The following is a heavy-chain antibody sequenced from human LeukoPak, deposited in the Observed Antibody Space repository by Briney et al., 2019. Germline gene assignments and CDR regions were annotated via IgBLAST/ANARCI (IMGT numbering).Heavy chain of an antibody. Sequence: SETLSLTCTVSGVSISSSYWSWIRQPPGKGLEWIGYIYYTGSTTYNPSLKSRITMSVDTSKSQFSLKLSSVTAADTAVYYCARLQSYGNFLDDYWGQGTLSPSPQ. D-gene: IGHD4-11*01. J-gene: IGHJ4*02. CDR1: GVSISSSY. CDR2: IYYTGST. CDR3: ARLQSYGNFLDDY. V-gene: IGHV4-59*01.